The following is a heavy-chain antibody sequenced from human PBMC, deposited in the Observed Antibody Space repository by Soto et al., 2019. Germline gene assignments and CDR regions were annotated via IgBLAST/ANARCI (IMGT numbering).Heavy chain of an antibody. D-gene: IGHD6-13*01. Sequence: EVQLVESGGCLVKPGGSLRLSCAASGFIFTDAWMNWVRQAPGKGLEWVGRIKSKSAGGTTEYAAPVKGRFIISRDDSKNMLYLQMNSLKIDDTAVYYCTTGWSSTDYWGQGTLVTVSS. CDR2: IKSKSAGGTT. V-gene: IGHV3-15*01. J-gene: IGHJ4*02. CDR3: TTGWSSTDY. CDR1: GFIFTDAW.